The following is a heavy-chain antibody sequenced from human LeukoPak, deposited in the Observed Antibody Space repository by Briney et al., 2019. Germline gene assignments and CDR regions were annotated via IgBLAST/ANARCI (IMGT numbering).Heavy chain of an antibody. CDR3: AIASYSGSCRGIDH. Sequence: KPSETLSLTCTFSGGSISSSYWGWIRQPPGKGLEWIGYIYYSGSTNYNPSLKSRVTIPVDTSKNQFSLKLSSVTAADTAVYYCAIASYSGSCRGIDHGGQRTLVTVSS. J-gene: IGHJ4*02. D-gene: IGHD1-26*01. CDR1: GGSISSSY. V-gene: IGHV4-59*01. CDR2: IYYSGST.